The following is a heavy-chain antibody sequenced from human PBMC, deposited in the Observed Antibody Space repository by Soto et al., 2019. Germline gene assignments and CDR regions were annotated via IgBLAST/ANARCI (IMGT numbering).Heavy chain of an antibody. CDR2: ISGSGGST. CDR3: AKAIRSRCSGGSCVMRNYGMDV. V-gene: IGHV3-23*01. J-gene: IGHJ6*02. CDR1: GFTFSSSA. Sequence: GGSLRLSCATSGFTFSSSAMSWVRQAPGRGLEWVSAISGSGGSTYYADSVKGRFTISRDNSKNTLYLQMNSLRAEDTAVYYCAKAIRSRCSGGSCVMRNYGMDVWGQGTTVTVSS. D-gene: IGHD2-15*01.